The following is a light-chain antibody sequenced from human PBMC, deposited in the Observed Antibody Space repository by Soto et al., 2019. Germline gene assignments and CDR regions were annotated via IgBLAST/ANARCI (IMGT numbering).Light chain of an antibody. Sequence: QSALTQPPSASGSPGQSVTISCTGTSSDVVGYTYVSWYQQHPGKAPKLMIYEVSKRPSGVPDRFSGSKSGNTASLTVSGLQAEDEADYYCSSYAGSHYVFGTGTKVTVL. V-gene: IGLV2-8*01. CDR2: EVS. CDR3: SSYAGSHYV. CDR1: SSDVVGYTY. J-gene: IGLJ1*01.